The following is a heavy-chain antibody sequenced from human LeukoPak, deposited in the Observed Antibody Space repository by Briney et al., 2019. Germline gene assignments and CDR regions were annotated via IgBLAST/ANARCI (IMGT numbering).Heavy chain of an antibody. CDR2: FDPEDGEDGET. D-gene: IGHD2-8*01. CDR1: AYRLLEAA. CDR3: LMTDRYAGGLWDY. J-gene: IGHJ4*02. V-gene: IGHV1-24*01. Sequence: ASVKVSSKVSAYRLLEAAMHWVRQAPGQGLEWVGSFDPEDGEDGETHYAQKFQGRVTMTEDASTDTAYMELNSLRSEDTAVYYCLMTDRYAGGLWDYWGRGTLVTVSS.